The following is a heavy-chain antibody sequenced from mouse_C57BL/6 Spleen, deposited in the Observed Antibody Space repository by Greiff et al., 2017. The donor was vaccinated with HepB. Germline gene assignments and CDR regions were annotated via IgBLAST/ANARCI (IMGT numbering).Heavy chain of an antibody. CDR3: ARGPYDYDLYYFDY. V-gene: IGHV5-6*01. CDR1: GFTFSSYG. D-gene: IGHD2-4*01. CDR2: ISSGGSYT. J-gene: IGHJ2*01. Sequence: EVMLVESGGDLVKPGGSLKLSCAASGFTFSSYGMSWVRQTPDKRLEWVATISSGGSYTYYPDSVKGRFTISRDNAKNTLYLQMSSLKSEDTAMYYCARGPYDYDLYYFDYWGQGTTLTVSS.